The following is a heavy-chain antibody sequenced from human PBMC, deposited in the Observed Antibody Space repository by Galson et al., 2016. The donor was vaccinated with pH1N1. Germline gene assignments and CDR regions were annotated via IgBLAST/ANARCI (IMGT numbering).Heavy chain of an antibody. J-gene: IGHJ6*02. D-gene: IGHD3-10*01. CDR1: GGTFSNSA. V-gene: IGHV1-69*06. CDR3: ATAGPLVREILYYSYAIDV. Sequence: SVKVSCKASGGTFSNSAISWARQAPGQGLEWMGGISPIFGSINYAQRFQGRLTITADIFTNTAYMDMSGLRFEDTAIYYCATAGPLVREILYYSYAIDVWGQGTTVTVSS. CDR2: ISPIFGSI.